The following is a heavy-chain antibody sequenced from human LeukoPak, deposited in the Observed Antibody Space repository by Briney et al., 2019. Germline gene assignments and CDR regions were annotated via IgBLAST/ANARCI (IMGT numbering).Heavy chain of an antibody. Sequence: GGSLRLSCAASGFTVSSFYMSWVRQAPGKGLEWVSIVYAGGSTYYADSVKGRFTISRDNSKNTLYLQMNSLRPDDTAVYYCASERATDGYILAYWGQGTLVTVSS. CDR1: GFTVSSFY. D-gene: IGHD2-8*01. CDR2: VYAGGST. CDR3: ASERATDGYILAY. J-gene: IGHJ4*02. V-gene: IGHV3-53*01.